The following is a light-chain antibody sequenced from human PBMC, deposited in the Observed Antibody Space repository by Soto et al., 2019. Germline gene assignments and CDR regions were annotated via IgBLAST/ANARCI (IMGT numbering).Light chain of an antibody. V-gene: IGLV2-11*01. Sequence: QSVLTQPRSVSGSPGQSVTISCTGTSSDVGGYNYVSWYQQHPGKAPKLMIYDVSKRPSGVPDRFSGSESGNTASLTISGLQAEDEADYHCCSYAGSYTWVFGGGTKVTVL. J-gene: IGLJ3*02. CDR3: CSYAGSYTWV. CDR2: DVS. CDR1: SSDVGGYNY.